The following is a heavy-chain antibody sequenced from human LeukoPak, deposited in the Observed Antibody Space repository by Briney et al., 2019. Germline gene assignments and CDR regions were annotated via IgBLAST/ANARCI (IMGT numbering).Heavy chain of an antibody. Sequence: HPGGSLRLSCAASGFTFSSYGMHWVRQAPGKGLEWVAVTWYDGSNKYYADSVKGRFTISRDNSKNTLYLQMNSLRAEDTAVYYCARDIAHGGYLFDYWGQGTLVTVSS. D-gene: IGHD1-26*01. J-gene: IGHJ4*02. V-gene: IGHV3-33*01. CDR3: ARDIAHGGYLFDY. CDR1: GFTFSSYG. CDR2: TWYDGSNK.